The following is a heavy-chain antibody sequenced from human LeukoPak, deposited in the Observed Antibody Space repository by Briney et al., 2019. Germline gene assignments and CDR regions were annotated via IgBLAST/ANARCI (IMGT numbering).Heavy chain of an antibody. CDR2: ISWNSGSI. Sequence: PGGSLRLSCVTSGFTFSSYWMTWVRQAPGKGLEWVSGISWNSGSIGYADSVKGRFTISRDNAKNSLYLQMNSLRAEDTALYYCAKASNRWSFSWECAFDIWGQGTMVTVSS. J-gene: IGHJ3*02. V-gene: IGHV3-9*01. D-gene: IGHD1-26*01. CDR1: GFTFSSYW. CDR3: AKASNRWSFSWECAFDI.